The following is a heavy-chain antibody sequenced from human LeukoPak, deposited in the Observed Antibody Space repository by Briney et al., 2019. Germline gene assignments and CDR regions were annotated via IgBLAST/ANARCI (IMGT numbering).Heavy chain of an antibody. CDR1: GFTFSSYE. Sequence: PGGSLRLSCAASGFTFSSYEMNWVRQAPGKGLEWVSYISSSGSTIYYADSVKGRFTISRDNAKNSLYLQMNSLRAEDTAVYYCARGGFDYYDSSGYDYWGQGTLVTVSS. CDR3: ARGGFDYYDSSGYDY. V-gene: IGHV3-48*03. J-gene: IGHJ4*02. D-gene: IGHD3-22*01. CDR2: ISSSGSTI.